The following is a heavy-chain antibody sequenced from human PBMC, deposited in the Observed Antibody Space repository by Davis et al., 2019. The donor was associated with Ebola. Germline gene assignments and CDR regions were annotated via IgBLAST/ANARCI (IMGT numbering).Heavy chain of an antibody. Sequence: ASVKVSCKASGYTFTSYGISWVRQAPGQGLEWMGWISAYNGNTNYAQKLQGRVTITRDTSASTAYMELSSLRSEDTAVYYCARPPTIFGVGLDYWGQGTLVTVSS. CDR3: ARPPTIFGVGLDY. V-gene: IGHV1-18*01. CDR1: GYTFTSYG. J-gene: IGHJ4*02. D-gene: IGHD3-3*01. CDR2: ISAYNGNT.